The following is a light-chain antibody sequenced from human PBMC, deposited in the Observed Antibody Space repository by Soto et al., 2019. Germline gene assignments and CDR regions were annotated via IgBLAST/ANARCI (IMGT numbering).Light chain of an antibody. Sequence: DIPMTPSPSSPSASVGDKGTITCRARQSISSYLNWYQQKPGKAPKLLIYAASSLQSGVPSRFSGSGSGTDFTLTISSLQPEDFATYYCQQSYSTPSITFGQGTRLEIK. CDR3: QQSYSTPSIT. CDR2: AAS. CDR1: QSISSY. J-gene: IGKJ5*01. V-gene: IGKV1-39*01.